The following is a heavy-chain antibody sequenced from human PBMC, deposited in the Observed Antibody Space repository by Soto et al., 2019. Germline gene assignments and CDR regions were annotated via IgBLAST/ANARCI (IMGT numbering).Heavy chain of an antibody. CDR2: ISPYNGNT. V-gene: IGHV1-18*01. CDR3: GRGGSHARGPDY. CDR1: GYTFDSYG. J-gene: IGHJ4*02. D-gene: IGHD6-19*01. Sequence: QVQLVQSGGEVKEPGASVKVSCKASGYTFDSYGFTWVRQAPGQGLEWVGWISPYNGNTHYAQNLLGRVALTTDSPATTVYLGLGSLRSDDTAVYYFGRGGSHARGPDYWGQGTLVTVSS.